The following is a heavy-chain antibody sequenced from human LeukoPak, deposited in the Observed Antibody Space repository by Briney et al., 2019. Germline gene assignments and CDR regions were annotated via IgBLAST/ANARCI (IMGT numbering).Heavy chain of an antibody. D-gene: IGHD2-15*01. Sequence: GSLRLSCAASGFTFSNAWMSWVRQAPGKGLEWVGCIKSKTDGGTTDYAAPVKGRFTISRDDSKNTLYLQMNSLKTEDTAVYYCTTEGVVAATEYYFDYWGQGTLVTVSS. CDR2: IKSKTDGGTT. J-gene: IGHJ4*02. V-gene: IGHV3-15*01. CDR3: TTEGVVAATEYYFDY. CDR1: GFTFSNAW.